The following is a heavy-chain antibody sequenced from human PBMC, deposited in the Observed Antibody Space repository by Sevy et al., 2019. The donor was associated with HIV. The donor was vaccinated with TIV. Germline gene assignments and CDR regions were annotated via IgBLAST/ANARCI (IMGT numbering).Heavy chain of an antibody. CDR2: VYYFGST. D-gene: IGHD3-9*01. CDR3: ARDQYYDIGTGLYAMDV. Sequence: SETLSLTCSVSGASVSAANDYWSWIRQPPGKGLEWIGNVYYFGSTNYNPSLKSRVTISLDTSKKQFSLKLSSVTTADTAVYYCARDQYYDIGTGLYAMDVWGQGTTVTVSS. J-gene: IGHJ6*02. CDR1: GASVSAANDY. V-gene: IGHV4-61*01.